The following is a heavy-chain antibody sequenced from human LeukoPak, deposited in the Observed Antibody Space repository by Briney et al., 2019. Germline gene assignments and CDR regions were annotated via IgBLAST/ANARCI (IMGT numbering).Heavy chain of an antibody. Sequence: SETLSLTCAVYGGSFSGYYWSWIRQPPGKGLEWIGKINHSGSTNYNPSLKSRVTISVDTSKNQFSLKLSSVTAADTAVYYCVGEDFDYWGQGTLVTVSS. V-gene: IGHV4-34*01. CDR1: GGSFSGYY. CDR2: INHSGST. D-gene: IGHD3-10*01. CDR3: VGEDFDY. J-gene: IGHJ4*02.